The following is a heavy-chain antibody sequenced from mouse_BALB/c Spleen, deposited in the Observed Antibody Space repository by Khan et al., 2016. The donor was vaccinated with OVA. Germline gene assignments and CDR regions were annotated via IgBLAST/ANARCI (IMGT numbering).Heavy chain of an antibody. CDR3: TRDYYRYDGYYAMDN. J-gene: IGHJ4*01. CDR1: GFSLSSYN. V-gene: IGHV2-6-4*01. D-gene: IGHD2-14*01. CDR2: IWGGGGT. Sequence: QVRLQQSGPGLVAPSQSLSITCTVSGFSLSSYNIHWVRQPPGKGLEWLGVIWGGGGTDYNSTLKSRLSISKDNSKSQVFLKMNSLQTDDTAMYYCTRDYYRYDGYYAMDNWGQGTSVTVSS.